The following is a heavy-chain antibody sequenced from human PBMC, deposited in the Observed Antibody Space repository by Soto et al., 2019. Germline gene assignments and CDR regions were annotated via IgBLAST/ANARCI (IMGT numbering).Heavy chain of an antibody. CDR1: GFTFSSYG. CDR2: IWYDGSNK. V-gene: IGHV3-33*01. CDR3: ARVDIVVVPAAMSSRYYYYGMDV. Sequence: QVQLVESGGGVVQPGRSLRLSCAASGFTFSSYGMHWVRQAPGKGLEWVAVIWYDGSNKYYADSVKGRFTISRDNSKNTLYLQMNSLRAEDTAVYYCARVDIVVVPAAMSSRYYYYGMDVWGQGTTVTVSS. J-gene: IGHJ6*02. D-gene: IGHD2-2*01.